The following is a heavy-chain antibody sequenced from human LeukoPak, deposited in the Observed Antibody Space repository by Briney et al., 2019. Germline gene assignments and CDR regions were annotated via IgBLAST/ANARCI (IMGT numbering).Heavy chain of an antibody. CDR1: GGTFSSYA. CDR3: AGDKRLGATTGGFDY. V-gene: IGHV1-69*13. D-gene: IGHD1-26*01. CDR2: IIPIFGTA. Sequence: ASVKVSCKASGGTFSSYAISWVRQAPGQGLEWMGGIIPIFGTANYAQKFQGRVTITADESTSTAYMELSSLRSEDTAVYYCAGDKRLGATTGGFDYWGQGTLVTVSS. J-gene: IGHJ4*02.